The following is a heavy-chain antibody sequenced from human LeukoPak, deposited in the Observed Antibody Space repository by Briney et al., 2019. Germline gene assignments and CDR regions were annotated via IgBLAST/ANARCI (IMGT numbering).Heavy chain of an antibody. J-gene: IGHJ5*02. Sequence: GASVKVSCKASGYTFTGYYMHWVRQAPGQGLEWVGWINSNNGGTSYAQKFQGRVTMTRDTSISTAYMELSRLRSDDTAVYYCARVWNDQYNWFDPWGQGTLVTVSS. V-gene: IGHV1-2*02. CDR2: INSNNGGT. D-gene: IGHD1-1*01. CDR1: GYTFTGYY. CDR3: ARVWNDQYNWFDP.